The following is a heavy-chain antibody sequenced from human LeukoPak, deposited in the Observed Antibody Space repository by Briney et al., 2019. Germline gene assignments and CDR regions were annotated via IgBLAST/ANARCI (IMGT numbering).Heavy chain of an antibody. CDR1: AFSVSSNY. D-gene: IGHD1-26*01. Sequence: PGGSLSLSCAASAFSVSSNYMSWVRQAPGKGLEWVSVIYTAGTTYYADSVKGRFTISRDNSKNTLYLQMSSLRAEDTAVYYCGGYGGRYPYYMDVWGKGTTVTISS. J-gene: IGHJ6*03. CDR3: GGYGGRYPYYMDV. V-gene: IGHV3-66*01. CDR2: IYTAGTT.